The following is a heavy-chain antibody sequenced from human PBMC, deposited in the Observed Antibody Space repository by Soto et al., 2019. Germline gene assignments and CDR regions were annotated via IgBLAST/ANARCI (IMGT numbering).Heavy chain of an antibody. D-gene: IGHD2-15*01. V-gene: IGHV1-69*01. J-gene: IGHJ6*02. CDR3: ARSQGGSSSLDIYYYYYYGMDV. Sequence: QVQLVQSGAEVKKPGSSVKVSCKAPGGTFSTYAISWVRQAPGQGLEWMGGVIPIFGTPKYAQKFQGRVTITAADSTSTGYMELRSLRSEDTAVYYCARSQGGSSSLDIYYYYYYGMDVWGQGTTVTVSS. CDR1: GGTFSTYA. CDR2: VIPIFGTP.